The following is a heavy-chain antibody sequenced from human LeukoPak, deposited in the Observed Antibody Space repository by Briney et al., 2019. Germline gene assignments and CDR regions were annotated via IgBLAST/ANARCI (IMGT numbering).Heavy chain of an antibody. V-gene: IGHV1-2*02. D-gene: IGHD1-26*01. CDR3: AKTTSGDAFDI. CDR1: GYTFTSYY. Sequence: ASVKVSCKASGYTFTSYYLHWVRQAPGQGLEWMGWINPNSGGTNYAQKFQGRVTMTRDTSISTAYMELSRLRSDDTAVYYCAKTTSGDAFDIWGQGTMVTVSS. CDR2: INPNSGGT. J-gene: IGHJ3*02.